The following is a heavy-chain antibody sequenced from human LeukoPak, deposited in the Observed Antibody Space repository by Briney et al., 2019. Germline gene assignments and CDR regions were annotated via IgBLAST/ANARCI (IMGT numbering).Heavy chain of an antibody. J-gene: IGHJ4*02. CDR2: ISGSGGIT. CDR3: AKGRRYSSSWCLDY. CDR1: GFTFSSYA. Sequence: GGSLRLSCAASGFTFSSYAMSWVRQAPGKGLEWVSSISGSGGITYYADSVKGRFTISRDNSKNTLYLQMNSLRAEDTAVYYCAKGRRYSSSWCLDYWGQGTLVTVSS. D-gene: IGHD6-13*01. V-gene: IGHV3-23*01.